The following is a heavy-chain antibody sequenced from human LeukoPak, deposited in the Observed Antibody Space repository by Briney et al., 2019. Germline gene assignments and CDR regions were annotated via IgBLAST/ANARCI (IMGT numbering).Heavy chain of an antibody. D-gene: IGHD2-2*02. Sequence: GGSLRLSCAASGFTFSSYAMRWVRQAPGKGLEWVSAISGSGGSTYYADSVKGRFTISRDNSKNTLYLQTNSLRAEDMAVYYCAKGYLKNYYYGMDVWGQGTTVTVSS. CDR1: GFTFSSYA. CDR2: ISGSGGST. CDR3: AKGYLKNYYYGMDV. J-gene: IGHJ6*02. V-gene: IGHV3-23*01.